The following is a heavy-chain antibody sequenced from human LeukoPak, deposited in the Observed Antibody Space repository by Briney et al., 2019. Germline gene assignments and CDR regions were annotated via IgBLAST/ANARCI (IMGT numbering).Heavy chain of an antibody. CDR3: VVLPVLDAFDI. CDR2: IGAAGDT. D-gene: IGHD2/OR15-2a*01. Sequence: GGSLRLSCAASGFTLSDYDMHWVRRGTGKGLEWVSAIGAAGDTYHQGSVKGRFTISRDEAKNFLYLQMNSLRVEDTAVYYCVVLPVLDAFDIWGQGTMVTVSS. CDR1: GFTLSDYD. V-gene: IGHV3-13*01. J-gene: IGHJ3*02.